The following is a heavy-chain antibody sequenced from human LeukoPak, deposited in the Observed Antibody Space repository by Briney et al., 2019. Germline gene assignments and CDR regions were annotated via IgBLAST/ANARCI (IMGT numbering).Heavy chain of an antibody. CDR1: GYTFTSYG. Sequence: ASVKVSCKASGYTFTSYGISWVRQAPGQGLEWMGCISAYNGNTNYAQKLQGRVTMTTDTSTSTAYMELRSLRSDDTAVYYCARGSLPGWELDVDWFDPWGQGTLVTVSS. V-gene: IGHV1-18*01. CDR2: ISAYNGNT. CDR3: ARGSLPGWELDVDWFDP. D-gene: IGHD1-26*01. J-gene: IGHJ5*02.